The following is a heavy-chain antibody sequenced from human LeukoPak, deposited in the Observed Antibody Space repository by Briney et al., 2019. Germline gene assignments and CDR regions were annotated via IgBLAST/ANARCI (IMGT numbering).Heavy chain of an antibody. Sequence: SQTLSLTCTVSGGSISSGSYYWSWIRHPAGKGLEWIGRIYTSGSTNYNPSLKSRVTISVDTSKNQFSLKLSSVTAADTAVYYCARDKLASIAVAGINWFDPWGQGTLVTVSS. V-gene: IGHV4-61*02. CDR1: GGSISSGSYY. CDR2: IYTSGST. CDR3: ARDKLASIAVAGINWFDP. J-gene: IGHJ5*02. D-gene: IGHD6-19*01.